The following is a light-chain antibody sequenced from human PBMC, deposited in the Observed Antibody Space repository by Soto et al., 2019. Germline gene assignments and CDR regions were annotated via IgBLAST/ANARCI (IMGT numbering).Light chain of an antibody. V-gene: IGLV2-14*01. Sequence: QSALTQPASVTGSPGQSITISCTGTSSDGGAYNYVSWYQQHPGKAPKLMIYEVSNRPSGVSNRFSGSKSGNTASLTISGLQAEDEADYYCSSYTSSSTLYVFGTGTKVTVL. CDR1: SSDGGAYNY. CDR3: SSYTSSSTLYV. CDR2: EVS. J-gene: IGLJ1*01.